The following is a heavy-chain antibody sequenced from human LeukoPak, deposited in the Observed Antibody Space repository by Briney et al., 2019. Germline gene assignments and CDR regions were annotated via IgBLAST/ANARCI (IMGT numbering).Heavy chain of an antibody. D-gene: IGHD3-22*01. Sequence: GGSLRLSCAASGFTFSSYWMSWVRQAPGKGLEWVSSINWNGGSTGYADSVKGRFTISRDNAKNSLYLQMNSLRAEDTALYYCARDPYDSSGYRTYYFDYWGQGTLVTVSS. CDR3: ARDPYDSSGYRTYYFDY. CDR1: GFTFSSYW. CDR2: INWNGGST. V-gene: IGHV3-20*04. J-gene: IGHJ4*02.